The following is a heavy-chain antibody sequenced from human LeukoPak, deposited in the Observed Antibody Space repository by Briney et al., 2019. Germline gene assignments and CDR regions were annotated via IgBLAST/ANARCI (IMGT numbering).Heavy chain of an antibody. CDR1: GGSINSYY. Sequence: RASESLSLTCTVSGGSINSYYWSWIRQPARKGLEWIGRIYSSESTNYNPSLKSRVIMSVDTSKNQFSLKLSSMTAADTAVYYCARGGSSWNNWFDPWGQGTLVIVSS. CDR2: IYSSEST. D-gene: IGHD6-13*01. CDR3: ARGGSSWNNWFDP. J-gene: IGHJ5*02. V-gene: IGHV4-4*07.